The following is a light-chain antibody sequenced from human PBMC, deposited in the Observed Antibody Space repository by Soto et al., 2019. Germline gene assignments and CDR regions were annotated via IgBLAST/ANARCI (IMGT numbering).Light chain of an antibody. J-gene: IGKJ3*01. CDR1: QSVISN. V-gene: IGKV3-15*01. CDR3: QQYNRLPVT. CDR2: GAS. Sequence: MLMRESSVPLSVSPGEIATLSCRASQSVISNLAWYQQKPGQAPRLLIYGASTRATGIPDRFSGSRSGTEFSLTISSLQSGDFAVYYCQQYNRLPVTFDPGTRWISN.